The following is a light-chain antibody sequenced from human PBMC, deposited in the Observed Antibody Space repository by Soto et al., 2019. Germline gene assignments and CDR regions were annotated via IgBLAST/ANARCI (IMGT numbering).Light chain of an antibody. CDR1: QSVSSY. Sequence: IVLTQSPGTLSLSPGERATLSCRASQSVSSYLAWYQQKPGQAPRLFIYGASSRATGIPDRFSGSGSGTDFALTISRLEPEDFAVYYCQQYGSSLRTFGQGTKVDIK. CDR3: QQYGSSLRT. J-gene: IGKJ1*01. V-gene: IGKV3-20*01. CDR2: GAS.